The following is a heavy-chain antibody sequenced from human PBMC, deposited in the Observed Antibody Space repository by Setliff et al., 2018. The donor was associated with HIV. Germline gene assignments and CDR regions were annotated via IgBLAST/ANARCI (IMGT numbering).Heavy chain of an antibody. CDR3: ARMIVLSASSPPNAFDI. CDR1: GYTFTSYG. Sequence: ASVKVSCKASGYTFTSYGISWVRQAPGQGLEWMGWISAYNGNTNYAQKLQGRVTMSTDTSTSTAYMELRSLRSDDTAVYYCARMIVLSASSPPNAFDIWGQGTMVTVSS. CDR2: ISAYNGNT. D-gene: IGHD3-22*01. J-gene: IGHJ3*02. V-gene: IGHV1-18*01.